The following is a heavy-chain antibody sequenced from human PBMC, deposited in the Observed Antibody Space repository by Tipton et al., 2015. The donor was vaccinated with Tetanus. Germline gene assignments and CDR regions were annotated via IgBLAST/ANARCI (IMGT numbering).Heavy chain of an antibody. D-gene: IGHD3-3*01. J-gene: IGHJ4*02. Sequence: TLSLTCTVSGGFSSGDYYWSWIRQHPGKGLEWIAYINYSGSTYYNPSLESRLTVSLDTSKNQFSLRLTSVTAADTAVYYCARGLPRESFYLDYWGQGKQVTVSS. CDR1: GGFSSGDYY. CDR2: INYSGST. CDR3: ARGLPRESFYLDY. V-gene: IGHV4-31*03.